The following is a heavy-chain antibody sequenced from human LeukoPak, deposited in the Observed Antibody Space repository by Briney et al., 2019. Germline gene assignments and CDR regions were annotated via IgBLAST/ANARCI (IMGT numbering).Heavy chain of an antibody. CDR1: GGTFSSYA. D-gene: IGHD5-24*01. J-gene: IGHJ1*01. V-gene: IGHV1-69*05. CDR2: IIPIFGTA. Sequence: SVKVSCKASGGTFSSYAISWVRQAPGQGLEWMGRIIPIFGTANYAQKFQGRVTITTDESTSTAYMELSSLRSEDTAVYYCARVEMATSAEYFQHWGQGTLVTVS. CDR3: ARVEMATSAEYFQH.